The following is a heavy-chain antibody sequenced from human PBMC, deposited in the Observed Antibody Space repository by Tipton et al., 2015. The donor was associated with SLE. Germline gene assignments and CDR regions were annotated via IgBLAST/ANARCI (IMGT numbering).Heavy chain of an antibody. CDR1: GYSISSGYY. D-gene: IGHD3-22*01. V-gene: IGHV4-38-2*02. Sequence: TLSLTCTVSGYSISSGYYWGWIRQPPGKGLEWIGSIYHSGSTYYNPSLKSRVTISVDRSKNQFSLKLSSVTAADTAVYYCARRAYYDSSGYYDYWGQGTLVTVSS. CDR3: ARRAYYDSSGYYDY. J-gene: IGHJ4*02. CDR2: IYHSGST.